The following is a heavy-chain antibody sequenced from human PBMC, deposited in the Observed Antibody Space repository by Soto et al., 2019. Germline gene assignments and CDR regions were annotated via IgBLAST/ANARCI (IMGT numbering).Heavy chain of an antibody. V-gene: IGHV3-43*01. CDR1: GFTFDDHN. J-gene: IGHJ4*02. CDR3: VSSQGDY. Sequence: EVYLVESGGDVVQPGGSLRLSCAASGFTFDDHNIHWVRQAPGKGLQWVCLISWDGDTTYYTDSVKGRFTVSRDNSKNSVYLQMDALTPEDTAFYYCVSSQGDYWGQGTLVTVSS. CDR2: ISWDGDTT.